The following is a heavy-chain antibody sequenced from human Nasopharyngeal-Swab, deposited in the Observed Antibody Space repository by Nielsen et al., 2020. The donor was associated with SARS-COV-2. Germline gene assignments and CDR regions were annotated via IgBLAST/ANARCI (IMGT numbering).Heavy chain of an antibody. CDR3: AKGGEAGQRFLEWLCYFDY. J-gene: IGHJ4*02. CDR1: GFTFSSYA. V-gene: IGHV3-23*03. D-gene: IGHD3-3*01. Sequence: GESLKISCAASGFTFSSYAMSWVRQAPGKGLEWVSVIYSGGSSTYYADSVKGRFTISRDNSKNTLYLQMNSLRAEDTAVYYCAKGGEAGQRFLEWLCYFDYWGQGTLVTVSS. CDR2: IYSGGSST.